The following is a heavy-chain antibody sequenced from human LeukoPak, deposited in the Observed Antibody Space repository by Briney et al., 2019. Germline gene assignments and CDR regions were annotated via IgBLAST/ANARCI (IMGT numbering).Heavy chain of an antibody. CDR1: GGTFSSYA. CDR2: IIPIFGTA. Sequence: SVKVSCKASGGTFSSYAISWVRQAPGQGLEWIGGIIPIFGTANYAQKFQGRVTITTDESTSTAYMELSSLRSEDTAVYYCARDSGYYYDSSGYYPDAFDIWGQGTMVTVSS. D-gene: IGHD3-22*01. J-gene: IGHJ3*02. CDR3: ARDSGYYYDSSGYYPDAFDI. V-gene: IGHV1-69*05.